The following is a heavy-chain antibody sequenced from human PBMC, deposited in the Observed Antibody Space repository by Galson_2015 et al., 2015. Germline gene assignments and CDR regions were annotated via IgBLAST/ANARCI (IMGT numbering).Heavy chain of an antibody. V-gene: IGHV3-74*01. D-gene: IGHD1-1*01. Sequence: SLRLSCAASGFTFSSYWMHWVRQAPGKGLVWVSRINSDGSSTSYADSVKGRFTISRDNAKNTLYLQMNSLRAEDTAVYYCARELGGYNEGLDYWGQGTLVTVSS. CDR2: INSDGSST. J-gene: IGHJ4*02. CDR1: GFTFSSYW. CDR3: ARELGGYNEGLDY.